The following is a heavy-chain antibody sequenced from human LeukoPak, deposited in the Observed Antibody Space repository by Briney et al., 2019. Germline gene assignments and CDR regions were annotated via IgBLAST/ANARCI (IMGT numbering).Heavy chain of an antibody. V-gene: IGHV3-23*01. CDR1: GFTFSSYA. Sequence: GGSLRLSCAASGFTFSSYAMSWVRRAPGKGLEWVSAISGSGGSTYYADSVKGRFTISRDNSKNTLYLQMNSLRAEDTAVYYCAKAREGSGGYYFDYWGQGTLVTVSS. CDR2: ISGSGGST. J-gene: IGHJ4*02. CDR3: AKAREGSGGYYFDY. D-gene: IGHD3-22*01.